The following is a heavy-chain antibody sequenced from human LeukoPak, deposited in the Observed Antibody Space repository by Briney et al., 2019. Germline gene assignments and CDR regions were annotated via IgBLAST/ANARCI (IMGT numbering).Heavy chain of an antibody. CDR2: IGSGSTSI. Sequence: GGSLRLSCAASGITFSTFAMSWVRQAPGKGLEWVSYIGSGSTSIYYGDSVRGRFTVSRDNAKNSLFLQMNRLTADDTGVYYCAVVILGTYLDHWGQGAPVTASS. CDR3: AVVILGTYLDH. J-gene: IGHJ4*02. CDR1: GITFSTFA. D-gene: IGHD2-15*01. V-gene: IGHV3-48*03.